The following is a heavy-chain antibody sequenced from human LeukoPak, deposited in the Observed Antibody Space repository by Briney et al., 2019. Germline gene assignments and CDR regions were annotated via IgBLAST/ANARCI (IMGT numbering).Heavy chain of an antibody. V-gene: IGHV3-23*01. D-gene: IGHD6-19*01. CDR3: ARVAGWHWFDP. J-gene: IGHJ5*02. CDR1: GFTFSSYD. Sequence: GGSLRLSCAASGFTFSSYDMTWVRQTPGRGLEWVSSIRPSGANTYYGDSVKGRFTISRDNSKNTVYLQTNNMRVDDTAVYYCARVAGWHWFDPWGQGTLVTVSS. CDR2: IRPSGANT.